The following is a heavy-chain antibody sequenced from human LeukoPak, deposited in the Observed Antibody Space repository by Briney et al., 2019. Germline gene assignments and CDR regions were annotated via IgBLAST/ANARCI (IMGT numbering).Heavy chain of an antibody. CDR3: ARDSPVQQQLDNYYYYGMDV. D-gene: IGHD6-13*01. CDR2: IYYSGST. J-gene: IGHJ6*02. Sequence: SETLSLTCTVSGGSISSGGYYWSWIRQHPGKGLEWIGYIYYSGSTYYNPSLKGRVTISVDTSKNQFSLKLSSVTAADTAVYYCARDSPVQQQLDNYYYYGMDVWGQGTTVTVSS. V-gene: IGHV4-31*03. CDR1: GGSISSGGYY.